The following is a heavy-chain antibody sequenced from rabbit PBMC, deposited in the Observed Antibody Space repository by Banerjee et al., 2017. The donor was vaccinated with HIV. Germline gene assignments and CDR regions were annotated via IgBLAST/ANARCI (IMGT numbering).Heavy chain of an antibody. CDR3: ARAGYGGYGYAVYFKL. J-gene: IGHJ4*01. Sequence: QLKETGGGLVQPGGSLTLSCKASGFDFSSYYMSWVRQAPGKGLEWIGIIYAGKGSTDYASWVNGRFTISSDNAQNTVDLQMNSLTAADTATYFCARAGYGGYGYAVYFKLWGPGTLVTVS. V-gene: IGHV1S7*01. D-gene: IGHD6-1*01. CDR2: IYAGKGST. CDR1: GFDFSSYY.